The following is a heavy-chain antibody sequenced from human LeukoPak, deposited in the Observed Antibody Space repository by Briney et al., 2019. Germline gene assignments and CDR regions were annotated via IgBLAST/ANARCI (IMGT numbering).Heavy chain of an antibody. CDR2: IYYSGST. J-gene: IGHJ4*02. CDR1: GGCMSRYY. Sequence: PSETLPLTCTVSGGCMSRYYWSWSRQPPGKGLEGIGDIYYSGSTNYNPSLNSRVTISVDTSKSQFSLKLSSVTAADTAVYYCARERSSGVSHAIDYWGQGTLVTVSS. D-gene: IGHD6-19*01. V-gene: IGHV4-59*01. CDR3: ARERSSGVSHAIDY.